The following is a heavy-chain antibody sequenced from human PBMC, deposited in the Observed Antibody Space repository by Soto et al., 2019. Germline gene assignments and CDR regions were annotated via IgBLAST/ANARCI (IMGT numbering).Heavy chain of an antibody. Sequence: VQLVESGGGLVQPGRSLRLSCAASGFTFDDYAMHWVRQAPGKGLEWVSGISWNSGSIGYADSVKGRFTISRDNAKNSLYLQMNSLRAEDTALYYCAKDISQWQGGFFDYWGQGTLVTVSS. J-gene: IGHJ4*02. D-gene: IGHD6-19*01. CDR1: GFTFDDYA. CDR2: ISWNSGSI. CDR3: AKDISQWQGGFFDY. V-gene: IGHV3-9*01.